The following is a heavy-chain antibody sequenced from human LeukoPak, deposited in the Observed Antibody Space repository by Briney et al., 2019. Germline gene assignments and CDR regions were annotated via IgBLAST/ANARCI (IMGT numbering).Heavy chain of an antibody. CDR1: GYTLTELS. V-gene: IGHV1-24*01. J-gene: IGHJ6*02. CDR2: FDPEDGET. Sequence: ASVKVSCKVSGYTLTELSMHWVRQAPGKGLEWMGGFDPEDGETIYAQKFQGRVTMTEDTSTDTAYMGLSSLRSEDTAVYYCATWYCSSTSCYGYYYYGMDVWGQGTTVTVSS. CDR3: ATWYCSSTSCYGYYYYGMDV. D-gene: IGHD2-2*01.